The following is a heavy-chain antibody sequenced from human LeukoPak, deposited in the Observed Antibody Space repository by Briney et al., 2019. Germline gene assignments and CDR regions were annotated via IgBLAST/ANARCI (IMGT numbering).Heavy chain of an antibody. CDR2: ISSSSSYI. Sequence: GGSLRLSCAASGFTFNTYSMNWVRQAPGKGLEWVSSISSSSSYIYYADSVKGRLTISRDNAKNSLYLQMNSLRAEDTAVYYCARDLRWEGSWYYAFDIWGQGTMVTVSS. J-gene: IGHJ3*02. D-gene: IGHD6-13*01. V-gene: IGHV3-21*01. CDR3: ARDLRWEGSWYYAFDI. CDR1: GFTFNTYS.